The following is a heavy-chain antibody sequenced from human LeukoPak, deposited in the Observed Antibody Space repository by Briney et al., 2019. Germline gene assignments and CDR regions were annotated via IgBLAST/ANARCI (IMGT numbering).Heavy chain of an antibody. CDR3: AADEYYDILTGYYSVDY. V-gene: IGHV3-53*01. Sequence: GGSLRLSCAASGFTFSSNYMSWVRQAPGKGLEWVSEIYSDGSTYYAASVKGRFTISRDNAKNSLYLQMNSLRAEDTAVYYCAADEYYDILTGYYSVDYWGQGTLVTVSS. D-gene: IGHD3-9*01. J-gene: IGHJ4*02. CDR2: IYSDGST. CDR1: GFTFSSNY.